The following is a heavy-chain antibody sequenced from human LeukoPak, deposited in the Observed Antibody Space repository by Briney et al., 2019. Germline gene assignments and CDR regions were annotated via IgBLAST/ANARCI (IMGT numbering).Heavy chain of an antibody. Sequence: GGSLRLSCAASGFTVSSNYMSWVRQAPGKGLEWVSVIYSGGRTYYADSVKGRFTISRDNSKNTLYLQMNSLRAEDTAVYYCARDPTTDAFDIWGQGTMVTVSS. CDR1: GFTVSSNY. CDR3: ARDPTTDAFDI. J-gene: IGHJ3*02. D-gene: IGHD1-7*01. V-gene: IGHV3-53*01. CDR2: IYSGGRT.